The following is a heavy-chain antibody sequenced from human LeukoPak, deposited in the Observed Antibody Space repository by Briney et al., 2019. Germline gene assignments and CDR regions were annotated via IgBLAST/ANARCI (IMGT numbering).Heavy chain of an antibody. D-gene: IGHD2-15*01. CDR3: ARDCSGGSCFDY. V-gene: IGHV3-21*01. Sequence: GGSLRLSCAASGFTFSSYSMNRVRQAPGKGLEWVSSISSSSSYIYYADSVKGRFTISRDNAKNSLYLQMNSLRAEDTAVYYCARDCSGGSCFDYWGQGTLVTVSS. CDR2: ISSSSSYI. CDR1: GFTFSSYS. J-gene: IGHJ4*02.